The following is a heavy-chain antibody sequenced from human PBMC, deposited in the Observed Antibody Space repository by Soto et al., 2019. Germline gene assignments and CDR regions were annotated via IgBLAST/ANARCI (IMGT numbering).Heavy chain of an antibody. D-gene: IGHD3-10*02. CDR2: ISGSGGST. V-gene: IGHV3-23*01. CDR3: AKALFSGQQRVLQQN. J-gene: IGHJ4*02. CDR1: GFTFSSYA. Sequence: PGGSLRLSCAASGFTFSSYAMSWVRQAPGKGLEWVSAISGSGGSTYYADSVRGRFTISRDNSKNTLYLQMNSLRAEDTAVYYCAKALFSGQQRVLQQNWGQGTLVTVSS.